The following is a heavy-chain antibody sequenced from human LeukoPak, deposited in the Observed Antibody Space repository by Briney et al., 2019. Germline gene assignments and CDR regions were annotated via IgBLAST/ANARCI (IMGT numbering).Heavy chain of an antibody. Sequence: GGSLRLSCAASGFIFSSYWMHWVRQAPGKGLVWVSRINSDGSSTSYADSVKGRFTISRDNAKNTLYLQMNSLRAEETAVYYCARRVVVPAAPYYFDYWGQGTLVTVSS. CDR1: GFIFSSYW. J-gene: IGHJ4*02. V-gene: IGHV3-74*01. D-gene: IGHD2-2*01. CDR2: INSDGSST. CDR3: ARRVVVPAAPYYFDY.